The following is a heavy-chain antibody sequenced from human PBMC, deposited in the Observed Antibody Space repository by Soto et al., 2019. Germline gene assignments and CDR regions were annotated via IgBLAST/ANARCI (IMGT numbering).Heavy chain of an antibody. J-gene: IGHJ4*02. CDR2: INAGNGYI. V-gene: IGHV1-3*01. Sequence: QVQLVQSGSEVRKPGASVKISCEASGNSFTTSAIHWVRQAPGQRPEWMGWINAGNGYIKYSQTFQGRVTITRDTSASTVYMELSSLKYEDTGIYYCTRESAPWGFEHWGQGTRVTVSS. CDR1: GNSFTTSA. D-gene: IGHD7-27*01. CDR3: TRESAPWGFEH.